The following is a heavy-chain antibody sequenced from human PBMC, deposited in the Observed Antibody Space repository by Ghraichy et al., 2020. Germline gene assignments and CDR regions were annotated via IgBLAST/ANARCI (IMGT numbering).Heavy chain of an antibody. D-gene: IGHD3-10*01. CDR2: INTNGRNT. V-gene: IGHV3-64D*06. CDR1: GFTFGTYV. Sequence: GGSLRLSCSASGFTFGTYVMHWVRQAPGKGLDYVSAINTNGRNTYYADSVKGRFTISRDNSKNTQYLQMSSLRAEDTAVYSCVVGSYPFYHWGQGTLVTVSS. CDR3: VVGSYPFYH. J-gene: IGHJ1*01.